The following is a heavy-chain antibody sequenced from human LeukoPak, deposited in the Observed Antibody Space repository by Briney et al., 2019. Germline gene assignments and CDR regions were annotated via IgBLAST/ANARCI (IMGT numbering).Heavy chain of an antibody. V-gene: IGHV3-23*01. D-gene: IGHD3-10*01. CDR2: ISGSGGST. CDR1: GFTFSSYA. Sequence: PGGSLRLSCAASGFTFSSYAMSWVRQAPGKGLEWVSAISGSGGSTYYADSVKGRFTISRDNSKNTLYLQMNSLRAEDTAVYYCAKDSGSGNYYYMDVWGKGTTVTVSS. J-gene: IGHJ6*03. CDR3: AKDSGSGNYYYMDV.